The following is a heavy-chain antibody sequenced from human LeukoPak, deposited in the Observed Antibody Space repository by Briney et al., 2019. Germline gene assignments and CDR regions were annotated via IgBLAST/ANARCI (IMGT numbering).Heavy chain of an antibody. D-gene: IGHD2-2*02. CDR1: GFTFSTYG. J-gene: IGHJ4*02. CDR2: IQYDGSSK. Sequence: GGSLRLSCSSSGFTFSTYGMHWVRQAPGKGLEWLTFIQYDGSSKDYADSVKGRFTISRDNSKDILFLQMNSLRGDDTAIYYCAKDPIPTAIISPFDHWGQGTLVTVSS. V-gene: IGHV3-30*02. CDR3: AKDPIPTAIISPFDH.